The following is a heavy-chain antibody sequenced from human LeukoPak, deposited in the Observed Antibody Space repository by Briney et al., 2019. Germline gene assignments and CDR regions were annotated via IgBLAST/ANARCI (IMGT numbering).Heavy chain of an antibody. CDR1: GFTFSSYD. V-gene: IGHV3-23*01. CDR2: ISDGGDST. Sequence: GGTLRLSCIASGFTFSSYDMNWVRQAPGRGLEWLSVISDGGDSTNYADSVKGRFSIFRDNSKNTLNLQMNRLRAEDTAVYYCVKGGWLDDWGQGTLVTVSS. J-gene: IGHJ4*02. D-gene: IGHD2-15*01. CDR3: VKGGWLDD.